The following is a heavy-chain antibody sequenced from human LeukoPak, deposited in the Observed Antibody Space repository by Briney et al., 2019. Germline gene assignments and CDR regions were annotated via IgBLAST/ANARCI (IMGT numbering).Heavy chain of an antibody. V-gene: IGHV3-11*01. D-gene: IGHD2-15*01. CDR1: GFTFSDYY. J-gene: IGHJ4*02. CDR2: ISSLGTAI. CDR3: ARDSGGSWTTYDF. Sequence: PGGSLRLSCAASGFTFSDYYMTWIRQAPGKGLEWLSYISSLGTAIYYADSVKGRFTVSRDNARNSLYLQVSSLRAEDTAVYYCARDSGGSWTTYDFWGQGILVTVSS.